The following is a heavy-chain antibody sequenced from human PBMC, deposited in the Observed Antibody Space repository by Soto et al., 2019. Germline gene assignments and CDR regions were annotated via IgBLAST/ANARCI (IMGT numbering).Heavy chain of an antibody. CDR3: AKQFTWKQKGNNAY. CDR1: GASISSSSDY. J-gene: IGHJ4*02. D-gene: IGHD5-18*01. V-gene: IGHV4-39*01. CDR2: IYYSGTT. Sequence: PSETLSLTCTVSGASISSSSDYWGWIRQPPGKGLEWIGSIYYSGTTYYNPSLKSRVTISVDTSKNQFSLKLSSVTAADTAVYYCAKQFTWKQKGNNAYGGREPLVPVPS.